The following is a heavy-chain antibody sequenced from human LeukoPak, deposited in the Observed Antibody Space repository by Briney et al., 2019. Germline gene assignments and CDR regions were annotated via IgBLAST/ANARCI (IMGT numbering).Heavy chain of an antibody. CDR3: ARQLPAASEHAFDI. CDR1: GFTVSSNS. Sequence: QPGGSLRLSCAASGFTVSSNSMTWVRQAPGKGLEWVSIIRSGGSTYYADSVKGRFTISRDNSKNTLDLQMNSLRAEDTAVYYCARQLPAASEHAFDIWGQGTMVTVSS. D-gene: IGHD2-2*01. J-gene: IGHJ3*02. V-gene: IGHV3-53*01. CDR2: IRSGGST.